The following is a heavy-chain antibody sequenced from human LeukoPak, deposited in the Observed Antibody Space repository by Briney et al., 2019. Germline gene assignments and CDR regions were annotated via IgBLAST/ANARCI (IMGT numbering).Heavy chain of an antibody. J-gene: IGHJ5*02. CDR3: ARGGSYVWGSYRLKSWFDP. CDR1: GGSISSYY. V-gene: IGHV4-59*01. D-gene: IGHD3-16*02. CDR2: IYYSGTT. Sequence: SETLSLTCTVSGGSISSYYWNWIRQPPGKGLEWIGFIYYSGTTNYNPSLKSRVAISVDTSKNQFSLKLSSVTAADTAVYYCARGGSYVWGSYRLKSWFDPWGQGTLVTVSS.